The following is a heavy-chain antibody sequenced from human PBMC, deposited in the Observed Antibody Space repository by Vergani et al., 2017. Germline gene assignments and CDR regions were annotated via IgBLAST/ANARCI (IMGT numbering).Heavy chain of an antibody. Sequence: EVQLLKSGGGLVQPGGSLRLSCAASGFTFSNYAMSWVRQTPGKGLEWVSSISDSGINTYYADSLKGRFTISRDNSKNTLYLQANSQRAEDTAIYYCAKGLDLEDSWGQGSLVTVSS. CDR2: ISDSGINT. D-gene: IGHD3/OR15-3a*01. J-gene: IGHJ1*01. V-gene: IGHV3-23*01. CDR1: GFTFSNYA. CDR3: AKGLDLEDS.